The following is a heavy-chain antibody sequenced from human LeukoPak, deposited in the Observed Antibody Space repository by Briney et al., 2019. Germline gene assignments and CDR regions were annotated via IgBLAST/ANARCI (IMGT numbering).Heavy chain of an antibody. CDR3: ARYGYTSGWYEWDWFDP. V-gene: IGHV1-69*04. J-gene: IGHJ5*02. CDR2: IIPILGIA. Sequence: ASVKVSCKASGGTFSSYAISWVRQAPGQGLEWMGRIIPILGIANYAQKFQGRVTITADKSTSTAYMELSSLRSEDTAVYYCARYGYTSGWYEWDWFDPWGQGTLVTVSS. D-gene: IGHD6-19*01. CDR1: GGTFSSYA.